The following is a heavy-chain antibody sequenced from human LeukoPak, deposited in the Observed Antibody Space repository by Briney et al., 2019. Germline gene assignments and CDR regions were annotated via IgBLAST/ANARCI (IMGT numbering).Heavy chain of an antibody. Sequence: GGSLRLSCAASGFTFSSYDMSWVRQAPGKGLEWVSLISWDGGSTYYADSVKGRFTISRDNSKNSLYLQMNSLRAEDTALYYCAKDATFSGSYRYFQHWGQGTLVTVSS. CDR1: GFTFSSYD. J-gene: IGHJ1*01. V-gene: IGHV3-43D*03. CDR3: AKDATFSGSYRYFQH. D-gene: IGHD1-26*01. CDR2: ISWDGGST.